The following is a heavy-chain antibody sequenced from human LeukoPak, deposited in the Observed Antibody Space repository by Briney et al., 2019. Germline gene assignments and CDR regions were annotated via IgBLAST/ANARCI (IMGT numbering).Heavy chain of an antibody. CDR3: ARDLYGDYAFDI. CDR2: ISSGGDHI. V-gene: IGHV3-21*01. D-gene: IGHD4-17*01. Sequence: GGSLRLSCAASGFTFRRYSMNWVRQAPGKGLEWVSSISSGGDHISYADSVKGRFTISRVNANNLVYLQMNCLRAEDTAVFYCARDLYGDYAFDIWGQGTVVTVSS. CDR1: GFTFRRYS. J-gene: IGHJ3*02.